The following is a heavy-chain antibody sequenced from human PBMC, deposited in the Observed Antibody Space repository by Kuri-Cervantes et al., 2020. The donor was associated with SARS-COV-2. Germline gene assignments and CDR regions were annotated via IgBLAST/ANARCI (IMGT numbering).Heavy chain of an antibody. CDR1: GYTFTGYY. Sequence: ASVKVSCKASGYTFTGYYMHWVRQAPGQGLEWMGWINPNSGGTNYAQKFQGWVTMTRDTSISTVYMEVSRLTSDDTAVYYCARGARITIFGVVIRGRENPCFDPWGQGTQVTVSS. J-gene: IGHJ5*02. D-gene: IGHD3-3*01. CDR3: ARGARITIFGVVIRGRENPCFDP. V-gene: IGHV1-2*04. CDR2: INPNSGGT.